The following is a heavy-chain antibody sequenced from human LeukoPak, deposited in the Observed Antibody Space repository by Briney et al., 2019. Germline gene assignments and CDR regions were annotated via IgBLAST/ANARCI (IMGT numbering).Heavy chain of an antibody. Sequence: GVSLRLSCAASGLTFKNFAMSWVRQAPGKGLEWLAITSGDEDSTHYADSVRGHFVISTDNSKNTSFLHMNSLRAEDTAVYYCAKTISGYCSTTSCLNWFDPWGEGTLVTVSS. CDR2: TSGDEDST. V-gene: IGHV3-23*01. CDR3: AKTISGYCSTTSCLNWFDP. D-gene: IGHD2-2*03. CDR1: GLTFKNFA. J-gene: IGHJ5*02.